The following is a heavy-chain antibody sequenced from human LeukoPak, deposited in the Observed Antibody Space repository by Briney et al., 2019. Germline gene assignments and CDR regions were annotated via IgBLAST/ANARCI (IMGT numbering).Heavy chain of an antibody. Sequence: SHTLSLTCTVSGDSISSGGYYWRWIRQHPGNVLEWIGYIYYSGSTYYNPPLKSRVTISVDTSKSQFSLKLSSVTAADTAVYYCARRVVVVVEEADWFDPWGQGTLVTVSS. CDR2: IYYSGST. D-gene: IGHD2-15*01. CDR3: ARRVVVVVEEADWFDP. V-gene: IGHV4-31*03. J-gene: IGHJ5*02. CDR1: GDSISSGGYY.